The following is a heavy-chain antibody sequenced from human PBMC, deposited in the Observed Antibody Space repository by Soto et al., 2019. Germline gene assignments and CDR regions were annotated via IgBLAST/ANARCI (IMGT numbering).Heavy chain of an antibody. Sequence: PGGSLRLSCVASGFAFDQYWMHWVRQAAGKGLEWVSRISDDGARIDYADFVKGRFTIARDNAKNTLFLQMRSLRGEDTAVYYCVRDGTKTLRDWLDPWGQGISVTVSS. CDR2: ISDDGARI. CDR3: VRDGTKTLRDWLDP. V-gene: IGHV3-74*01. D-gene: IGHD1-1*01. CDR1: GFAFDQYW. J-gene: IGHJ5*02.